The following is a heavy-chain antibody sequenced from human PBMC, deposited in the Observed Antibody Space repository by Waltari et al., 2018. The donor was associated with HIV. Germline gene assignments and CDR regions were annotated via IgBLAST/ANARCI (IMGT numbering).Heavy chain of an antibody. J-gene: IGHJ4*01. Sequence: QVLLVQSGPEVKKPGASVTISCQASGYNFTSYPVHWVRQAPGRGLEWLGWLNSGNGNSSYAPVYQDRLTMTRDISATTSYLVLSGLTSDDTALYFCARSGIVRGRNYELLVFWGQGT. D-gene: IGHD3-16*01. CDR2: LNSGNGNS. CDR1: GYNFTSYP. CDR3: ARSGIVRGRNYELLVF. V-gene: IGHV1-3*01.